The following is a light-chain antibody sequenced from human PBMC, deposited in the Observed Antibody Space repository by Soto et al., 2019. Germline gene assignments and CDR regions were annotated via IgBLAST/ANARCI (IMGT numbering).Light chain of an antibody. CDR3: QQYGSSPGT. CDR2: GAS. Sequence: DIVMTQSPATLSVSPGGRATLSCRASQSVSTNLAWYQQSPGQAPRLLIYGASSRATGIPDRFSGSGSGTDFTLTISRLEPEEFAVYYCQQYGSSPGTFGQGTKVDIK. V-gene: IGKV3-20*01. J-gene: IGKJ1*01. CDR1: QSVSTN.